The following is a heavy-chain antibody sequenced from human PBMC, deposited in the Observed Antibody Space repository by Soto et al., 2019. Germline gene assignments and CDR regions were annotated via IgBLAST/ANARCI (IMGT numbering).Heavy chain of an antibody. J-gene: IGHJ5*02. CDR2: IYYSGST. V-gene: IGHV4-59*01. Sequence: QVQLQESGPGLVKPSETLSLTCTVSGGSISSYYWSWIRQPPGKGLEWIGYIYYSGSTNYNPSLKSRVTISVDTSKNQFSLKLSSVTAADTAVYYCARDLTTQPRGLWFDPWGQGTLVTVSS. D-gene: IGHD3-9*01. CDR1: GGSISSYY. CDR3: ARDLTTQPRGLWFDP.